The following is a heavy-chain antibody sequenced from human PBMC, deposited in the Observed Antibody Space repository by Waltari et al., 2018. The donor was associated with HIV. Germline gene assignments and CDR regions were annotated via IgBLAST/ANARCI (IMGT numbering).Heavy chain of an antibody. J-gene: IGHJ4*02. CDR3: ALGLSYSTSFSFDY. CDR1: GFSLSTIGMR. CDR2: IDWDDDK. V-gene: IGHV2-70*04. Sequence: QVTLKESGPALVTPTQTLTLTCTFSGFSLSTIGMRVTWIRQPPGKALEWLARIDWDDDKIYSTSLKTRLTISKVTSKNQVVLTLTNMEPVDTATYSCALGLSYSTSFSFDYWRQGTLVTVSS. D-gene: IGHD6-6*01.